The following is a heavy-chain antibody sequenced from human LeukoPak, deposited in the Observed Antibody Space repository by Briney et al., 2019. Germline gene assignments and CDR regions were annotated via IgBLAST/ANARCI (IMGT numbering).Heavy chain of an antibody. CDR1: GFTFSSYG. CDR2: ISYDGSNK. J-gene: IGHJ1*01. CDR3: AKSRDYGDYNEYFQH. D-gene: IGHD4-17*01. V-gene: IGHV3-30*18. Sequence: GGSLRLSCAASGFTFSSYGMHWVRQAPGKGLEWVAVISYDGSNKYYADSVKGRFTISRDNSKNTLYLQMNSLRAEDTAVYYCAKSRDYGDYNEYFQHWGQGALVTVSS.